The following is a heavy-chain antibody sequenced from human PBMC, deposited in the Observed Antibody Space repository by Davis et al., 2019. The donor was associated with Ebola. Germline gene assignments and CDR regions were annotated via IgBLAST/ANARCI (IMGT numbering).Heavy chain of an antibody. CDR3: ATGAYYGSGYYFDY. J-gene: IGHJ4*02. CDR1: GGSINSGGKY. CDR2: ISYSGNT. Sequence: MPSETLSLTCTVSGGSINSGGKYWNWIRQHPGKGLEWIGYISYSGNTYYNPSLKSRLTISVDTSENHFSLKLSSVTAADTAVYYCATGAYYGSGYYFDYWGQGTLVTVSS. D-gene: IGHD3-10*01. V-gene: IGHV4-30-4*08.